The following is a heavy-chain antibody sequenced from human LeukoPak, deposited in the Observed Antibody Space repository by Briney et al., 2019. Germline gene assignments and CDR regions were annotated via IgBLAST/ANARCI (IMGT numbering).Heavy chain of an antibody. Sequence: GGSLRLSCAASGFTFSSYEMNWVRQAPGKGLEWVSYITLSSSTIYYSDSVEGRFTISRDNAKNSLYLHMNSLRAEDTAVYYCAREPTYTSSWYTSCDYWGQGTLVTVSS. CDR1: GFTFSSYE. D-gene: IGHD6-13*01. CDR2: ITLSSSTI. J-gene: IGHJ4*02. CDR3: AREPTYTSSWYTSCDY. V-gene: IGHV3-48*01.